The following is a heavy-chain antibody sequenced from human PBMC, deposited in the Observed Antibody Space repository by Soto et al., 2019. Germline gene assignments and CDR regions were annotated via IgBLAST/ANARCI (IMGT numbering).Heavy chain of an antibody. V-gene: IGHV4-39*01. D-gene: IGHD2-21*02. Sequence: QLQLQESGPGLAKPSETVSLTCSVSGGSIKNTNYHWGWIRQPPGKALEWIGTLYYRGATDYNPSLKSRVTISVDTSKNQPSVNPSAVTATDTAVFYCFGVLAATLDYWGQGALVTVSS. CDR1: GGSIKNTNYH. CDR2: LYYRGAT. J-gene: IGHJ4*02. CDR3: FGVLAATLDY.